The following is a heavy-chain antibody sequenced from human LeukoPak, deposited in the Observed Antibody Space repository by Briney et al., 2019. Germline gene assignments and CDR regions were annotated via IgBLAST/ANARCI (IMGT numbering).Heavy chain of an antibody. Sequence: SETLSLTCTVSGGSISSSIYYWGWIRQPPGKGLEWIGTLYYSGYTYYNPSLKGRVTISVDTSKNQFSLKLSSITAADTAVYYCARDRGGHYYFDYWGQGILVTVSS. CDR3: ARDRGGHYYFDY. V-gene: IGHV4-39*02. D-gene: IGHD1-26*01. J-gene: IGHJ4*02. CDR1: GGSISSSIYY. CDR2: LYYSGYT.